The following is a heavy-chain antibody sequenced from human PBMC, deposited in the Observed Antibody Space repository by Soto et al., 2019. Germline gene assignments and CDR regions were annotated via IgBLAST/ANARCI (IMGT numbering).Heavy chain of an antibody. Sequence: EVQLVQSGAEVKKPGESLRLSCQGSGYRFINYWISWVRQMPGKGLEWVGRIDPSDSYTVYSPAFQGHVTISIDTAINTAFLEWRSLQASDTAMAYCVRQGNGTPFYFGFCGRGTLVPVSS. CDR3: VRQGNGTPFYFGF. D-gene: IGHD1-1*01. CDR1: GYRFINYW. CDR2: IDPSDSYT. V-gene: IGHV5-10-1*03. J-gene: IGHJ4*02.